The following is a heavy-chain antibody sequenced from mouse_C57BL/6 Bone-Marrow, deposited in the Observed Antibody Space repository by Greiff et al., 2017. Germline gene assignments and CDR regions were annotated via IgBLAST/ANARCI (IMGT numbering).Heavy chain of an antibody. CDR3: ARGGTGGFDY. CDR1: GYTFTNYW. J-gene: IGHJ2*01. Sequence: LVESGAELVRPGTSVKMSCKASGYTFTNYWIGWAKQRPGHGLEWIGDIYPGGGYTNYNEKFKGKATLTADKSSSTAYMQFSSLTSEDSAIYYCARGGTGGFDYWGQGTTLTVSS. V-gene: IGHV1-63*01. CDR2: IYPGGGYT. D-gene: IGHD4-1*01.